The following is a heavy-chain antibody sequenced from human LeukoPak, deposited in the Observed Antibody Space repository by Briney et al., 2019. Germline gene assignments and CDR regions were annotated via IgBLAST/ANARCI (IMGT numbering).Heavy chain of an antibody. V-gene: IGHV4-59*06. J-gene: IGHJ5*02. Sequence: SETLSLTCTVSGGSISSYYWSWIRQHPGKGLEWIGYIYYSGSTYYNPSLKSRVTISVDTSKNQFSLKLSSVTAADTAVYYCARRYDSSGYMFDPWGQGTLVTVSS. D-gene: IGHD3-22*01. CDR3: ARRYDSSGYMFDP. CDR2: IYYSGST. CDR1: GGSISSYY.